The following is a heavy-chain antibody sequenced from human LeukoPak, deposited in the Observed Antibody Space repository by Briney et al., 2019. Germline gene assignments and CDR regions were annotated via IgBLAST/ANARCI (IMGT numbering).Heavy chain of an antibody. D-gene: IGHD6-13*01. J-gene: IGHJ3*02. CDR1: GGSISSGSYY. CDR3: ARDSPPFIAAAGTGEAFDI. CDR2: IYTSGST. Sequence: PSQTLSLTCTVSGGSISSGSYYWSWIRQPAGKGLEWIGRIYTSGSTNYNPSLKSRVTISVDTSKNQFSLKLSSVTAADTAVYYCARDSPPFIAAAGTGEAFDIWGQGTMVTVSS. V-gene: IGHV4-61*02.